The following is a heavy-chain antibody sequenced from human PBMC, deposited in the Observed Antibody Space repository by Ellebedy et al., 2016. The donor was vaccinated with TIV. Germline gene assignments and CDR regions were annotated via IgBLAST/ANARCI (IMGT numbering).Heavy chain of an antibody. Sequence: GESLKISCAASGFTFSSYSMNWVRQAPGKGLEWVSYIGSTITTIYYADSVKGRFTISRDNAKNSLYLQMNSLRAEDTAVYYRARGGGSRLSHSFDIWGQGTMVTVSS. CDR1: GFTFSSYS. CDR3: ARGGGSRLSHSFDI. CDR2: IGSTITTI. J-gene: IGHJ3*02. V-gene: IGHV3-48*04. D-gene: IGHD3-10*01.